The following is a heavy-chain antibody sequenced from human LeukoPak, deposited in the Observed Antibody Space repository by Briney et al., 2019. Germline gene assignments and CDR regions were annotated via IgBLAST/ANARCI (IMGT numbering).Heavy chain of an antibody. CDR3: ARGGDYDFWSGYYWGYYYYMDV. J-gene: IGHJ6*03. Sequence: ASVKVSCKASGYTFTSYDINWVRQATGQGLEGMGWINPNSGNTGSAQKFQGRLTITRNTSISTAYMELSSLRSEDTAVYYCARGGDYDFWSGYYWGYYYYMDVWGKGTTVTVSS. D-gene: IGHD3-3*01. CDR2: INPNSGNT. V-gene: IGHV1-8*03. CDR1: GYTFTSYD.